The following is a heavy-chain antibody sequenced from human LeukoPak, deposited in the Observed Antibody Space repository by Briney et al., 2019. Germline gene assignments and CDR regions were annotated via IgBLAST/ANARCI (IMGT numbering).Heavy chain of an antibody. CDR3: AKDLVMVRGASPFDY. CDR2: IRYDGSNK. D-gene: IGHD3-10*01. Sequence: GGSLRLSCAASGFTFSSYGMHWVRQAPGRGLEWVAFIRYDGSNKYYADSVKGRFTISRDNSKNTLYLQMNSLRAEDTAVYYYAKDLVMVRGASPFDYWGQGTLVTVSS. V-gene: IGHV3-30*02. J-gene: IGHJ4*02. CDR1: GFTFSSYG.